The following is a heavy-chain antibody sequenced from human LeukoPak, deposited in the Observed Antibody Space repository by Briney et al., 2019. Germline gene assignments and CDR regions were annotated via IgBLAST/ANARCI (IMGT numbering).Heavy chain of an antibody. V-gene: IGHV4-34*01. CDR1: GGSFSGYY. J-gene: IGHJ5*02. CDR2: INHSGST. Sequence: SETLSLTCAVYGGSFSGYYWSWIRQPPGKGLEWIGEINHSGSTNYNPSLKCRVTISVDTSKNQFSLKLSSVTAADTAVYYCARSRWFDPWGQGTLVTVSS. CDR3: ARSRWFDP.